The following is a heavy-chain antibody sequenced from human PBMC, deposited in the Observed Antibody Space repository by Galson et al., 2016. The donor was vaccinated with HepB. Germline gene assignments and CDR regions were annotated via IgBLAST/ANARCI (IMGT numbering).Heavy chain of an antibody. Sequence: ETLSLTCIVSNGSITSSNWWSWVRQPPGKGLEWIGDIHHTGSSTYNPSLKGRLTISVDKSNNQLSLRLTSVTAADTAGYYCARERPDFSDTTGYSGGFDDWGQGTLVTVSS. V-gene: IGHV4/OR15-8*01. CDR2: IHHTGSS. J-gene: IGHJ4*02. D-gene: IGHD3-22*01. CDR1: NGSITSSNW. CDR3: ARERPDFSDTTGYSGGFDD.